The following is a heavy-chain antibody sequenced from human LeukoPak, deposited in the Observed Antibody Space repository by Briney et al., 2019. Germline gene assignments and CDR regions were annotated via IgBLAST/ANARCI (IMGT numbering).Heavy chain of an antibody. Sequence: PGGSLGLSCAASGFTFSSYSMNWVRQAPGKGLEWVSSISSSSSYIYYAESVKGRFTISRDNAKNSLYLQMNSLRAEDTAVYYCALYYDFWSGYYSNWFDPWGQGTLVTVSS. V-gene: IGHV3-21*01. CDR1: GFTFSSYS. J-gene: IGHJ5*02. CDR3: ALYYDFWSGYYSNWFDP. D-gene: IGHD3-3*01. CDR2: ISSSSSYI.